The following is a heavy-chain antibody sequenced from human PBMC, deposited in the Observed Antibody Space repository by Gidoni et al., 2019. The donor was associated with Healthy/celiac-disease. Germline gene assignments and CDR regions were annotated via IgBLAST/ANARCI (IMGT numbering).Heavy chain of an antibody. D-gene: IGHD3-9*01. J-gene: IGHJ4*02. CDR2: IYYSGST. V-gene: IGHV4-31*03. CDR1: GGSISSGGYY. Sequence: QVQLQESGPGLVKPSQTLSLTCTVPGGSISSGGYYWSWIRQHPGKGLEWIGYIYYSGSTYYNPSLKSRVTISVDTSKNQFSLKLSSVTAADTAVYYCARRACVTIFCLFDYWGQGTLVTVSS. CDR3: ARRACVTIFCLFDY.